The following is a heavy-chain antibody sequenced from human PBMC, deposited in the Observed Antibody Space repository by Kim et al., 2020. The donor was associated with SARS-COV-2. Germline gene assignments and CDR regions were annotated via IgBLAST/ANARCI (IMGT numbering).Heavy chain of an antibody. CDR2: ISAYNGNT. CDR3: ARLEPEEWGDGLLTGFDY. Sequence: ASVKVSCKASGYTFTSYGISWVRQAPGQGLEWMGWISAYNGNTNYAQKLQGRVTMTTDTSTSTAYMELRSLRSDDTAVYYCARLEPEEWGDGLLTGFDYWGQGTLVTVSS. V-gene: IGHV1-18*04. D-gene: IGHD3-10*01. CDR1: GYTFTSYG. J-gene: IGHJ4*02.